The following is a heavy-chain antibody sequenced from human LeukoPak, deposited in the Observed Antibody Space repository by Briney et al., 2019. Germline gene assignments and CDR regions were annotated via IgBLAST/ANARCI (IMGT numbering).Heavy chain of an antibody. J-gene: IGHJ4*02. Sequence: GGSLRLSCAASGFTFSNAWMSWVRQAPGKGLEWVSAISGSGGSTYYADSVKGRFTISRDNSKNTLYLQMNSLRAEDTAVYYCAKDFWSGYTSDYWGQGTLVTVSS. CDR1: GFTFSNAW. CDR3: AKDFWSGYTSDY. V-gene: IGHV3-23*01. D-gene: IGHD3-3*01. CDR2: ISGSGGST.